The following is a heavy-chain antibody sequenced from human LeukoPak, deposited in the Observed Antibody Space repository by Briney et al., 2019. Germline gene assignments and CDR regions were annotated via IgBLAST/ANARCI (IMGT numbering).Heavy chain of an antibody. CDR2: ISYDGTNK. D-gene: IGHD3-22*01. V-gene: IGHV3-30-3*01. Sequence: GGSLRLSCAASGFTFSNYAMHWVRQAPGKGLEWVAVISYDGTNKYYADSVKGRFTISRDNSKNTMYLQMNSLRAEDTAMYYCARAPMSYDSSGFGGASDIWGQGTMVTVSS. CDR3: ARAPMSYDSSGFGGASDI. CDR1: GFTFSNYA. J-gene: IGHJ3*02.